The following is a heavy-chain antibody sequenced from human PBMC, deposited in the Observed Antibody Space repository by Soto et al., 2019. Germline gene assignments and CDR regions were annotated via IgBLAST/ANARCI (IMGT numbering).Heavy chain of an antibody. J-gene: IGHJ6*02. CDR2: IYHSGST. CDR1: GGSISSSNW. V-gene: IGHV4-4*02. D-gene: IGHD3-22*01. Sequence: QVQLQESGPGLVKPSGTLSLTCAVSGGSISSSNWWSWVRQPPGKGLEWIGEIYHSGSTNYNPSRESRVTISVDKSKNQFSLKLSSVTAADTAVYYCAREGSTMIGALVGEGMDVWGQGTTVTVSS. CDR3: AREGSTMIGALVGEGMDV.